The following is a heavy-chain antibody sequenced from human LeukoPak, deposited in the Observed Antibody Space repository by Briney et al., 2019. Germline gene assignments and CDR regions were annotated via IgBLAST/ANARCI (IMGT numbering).Heavy chain of an antibody. CDR2: INHSGST. Sequence: PSETLSLTCAVYGGSFSGYYWSWIRQPPGKGLEWIGEINHSGSTNYNPSLKSRVTISVDTSKNQFSLKLSSVTAADTAVYYCARKGYSSPNWFDPWGQGTPVTVSS. CDR3: ARKGYSSPNWFDP. V-gene: IGHV4-34*01. CDR1: GGSFSGYY. J-gene: IGHJ5*02. D-gene: IGHD6-13*01.